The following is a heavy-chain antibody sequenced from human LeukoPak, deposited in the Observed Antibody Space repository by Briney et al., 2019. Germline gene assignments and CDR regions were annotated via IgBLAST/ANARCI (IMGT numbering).Heavy chain of an antibody. V-gene: IGHV4-31*11. D-gene: IGHD3-22*01. CDR1: GDSISTTNYY. CDR3: ARSGYYYDSSGSFDY. CDR2: IYYSGST. J-gene: IGHJ4*02. Sequence: SETLSLTCAVSGDSISTTNYYWSWIRQHPGKGLEWIGYIYYSGSTYYNPSLKSRVTISVDTSKNQFSLKLSSVTAADTAVYYCARSGYYYDSSGSFDYWGQGTLVTVSS.